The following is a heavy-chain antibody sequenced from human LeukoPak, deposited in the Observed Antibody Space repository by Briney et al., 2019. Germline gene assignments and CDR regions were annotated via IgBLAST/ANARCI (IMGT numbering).Heavy chain of an antibody. CDR3: ARGGQGSSTFYFDY. Sequence: PGGSLRLSCAASGFTFSAYSMNWVRQAPGKGLDWVSYISSRSFTIYYADSVKGRFTISRDNAKNSLYLEMNSLRDEDTAVYYCARGGQGSSTFYFDYWGQGTLVTVSS. CDR1: GFTFSAYS. D-gene: IGHD6-13*01. J-gene: IGHJ4*02. V-gene: IGHV3-48*02. CDR2: ISSRSFTI.